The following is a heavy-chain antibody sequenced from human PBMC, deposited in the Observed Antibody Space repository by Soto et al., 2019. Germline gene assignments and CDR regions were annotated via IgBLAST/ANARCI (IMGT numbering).Heavy chain of an antibody. CDR3: ARDQVGTDLDYFDY. CDR1: GFTVSSNY. J-gene: IGHJ4*02. Sequence: GGSLRLSCAASGFTVSSNYMSWVRQAPGKGLEWVSVIYSGGSTYYADSVKGRFTISRDNSKNTLYLQMNSLRAEDTAVYYCARDQVGTDLDYFDYWGQGTLVTVSS. D-gene: IGHD1-26*01. CDR2: IYSGGST. V-gene: IGHV3-66*01.